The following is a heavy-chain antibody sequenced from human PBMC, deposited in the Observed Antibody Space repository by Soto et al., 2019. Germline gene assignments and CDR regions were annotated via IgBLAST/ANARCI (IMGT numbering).Heavy chain of an antibody. J-gene: IGHJ1*01. D-gene: IGHD4-17*01. CDR1: GFTFSSYA. CDR2: ISGSGGST. CDR3: AKDPPLRWSTWDTEYFQH. Sequence: GGSLRLSCAASGFTFSSYAMSWVRQAPGKGLEWVSAISGSGGSTYYADSVKGRFTISRDNSKNTLYLQMNSLRAEDTAVYYCAKDPPLRWSTWDTEYFQHWGQGTLVTV. V-gene: IGHV3-23*01.